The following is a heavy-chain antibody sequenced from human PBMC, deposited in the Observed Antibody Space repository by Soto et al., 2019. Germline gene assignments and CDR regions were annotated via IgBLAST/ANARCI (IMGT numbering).Heavy chain of an antibody. CDR3: ARLYGITGTTTVFDI. CDR1: RYSFTTYW. V-gene: IGHV5-51*01. D-gene: IGHD1-20*01. J-gene: IGHJ3*02. Sequence: GESLKISCKGSRYSFTTYWIGWVRQMPGKGLEWMGIVYPGDSDTRYSPSFQGQVTISADKSINTAYLQWSSLKASDTAMYYCARLYGITGTTTVFDIWGQRTMVTVSS. CDR2: VYPGDSDT.